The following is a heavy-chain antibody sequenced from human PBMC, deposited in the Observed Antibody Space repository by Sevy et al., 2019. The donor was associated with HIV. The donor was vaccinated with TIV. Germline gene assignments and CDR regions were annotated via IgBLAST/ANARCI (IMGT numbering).Heavy chain of an antibody. D-gene: IGHD3-9*01. Sequence: GGSLRLSCAVSGFTFRNFWMSWVRQVPGKGLVWVSRINGDGSNTIYADSVKGRFTISRDNAKNTVYLQMKSLRAEDTAFYYCAREAVDVRTGPVDYDYGMDVWGQGTTVTVSS. CDR2: INGDGSNT. V-gene: IGHV3-74*01. CDR3: AREAVDVRTGPVDYDYGMDV. CDR1: GFTFRNFW. J-gene: IGHJ6*02.